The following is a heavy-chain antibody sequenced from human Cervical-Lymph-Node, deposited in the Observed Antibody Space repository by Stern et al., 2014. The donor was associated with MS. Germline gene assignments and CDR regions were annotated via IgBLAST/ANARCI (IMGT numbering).Heavy chain of an antibody. Sequence: EVQLVQSGPEVKKPGESLKISCKSSGYRFISYWIGWVRQMPGKGLEWMGIIYPGDSTTRYSPSFEGHVTISVDKSINTAYLQWSILKASDTAMYYCARRSYGDTWGQGTLVTVSS. D-gene: IGHD2-21*01. CDR3: ARRSYGDT. J-gene: IGHJ4*02. CDR2: IYPGDSTT. CDR1: GYRFISYW. V-gene: IGHV5-51*01.